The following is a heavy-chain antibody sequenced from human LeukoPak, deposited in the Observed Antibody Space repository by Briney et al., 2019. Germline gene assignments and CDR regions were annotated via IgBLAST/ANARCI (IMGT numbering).Heavy chain of an antibody. CDR1: GFTFSNAW. CDR3: ATSPYCEHPYSSFYYMDV. J-gene: IGHJ6*03. V-gene: IGHV3-15*01. Sequence: AGSLRLSCAASGFTFSNAWMSWVRQAPGKGLDWVGRIKSKTDGGTTDYAAPVKGRFTISRDDSKNTLYLQMNSLKTEDTVLYYCATSPYCEHPYSSFYYMDVWGKGTTVTVSS. CDR2: IKSKTDGGTT. D-gene: IGHD2-8*02.